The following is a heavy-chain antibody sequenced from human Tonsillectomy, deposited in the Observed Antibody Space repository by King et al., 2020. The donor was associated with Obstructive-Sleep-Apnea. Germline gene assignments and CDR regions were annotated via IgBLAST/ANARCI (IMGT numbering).Heavy chain of an antibody. CDR2: IDYSGTT. CDR3: ASDGFCSSTSCFDV. Sequence: QLQESGPGLVKPSQTLSLTCAVSGGSISSGGYTWTWIRQPPGKGLEWIGCIDYSGTTYYSPPLKRRVTISVNTSNNQFSLKLSSVTAADTAVYYCASDGFCSSTSCFDVWGQGTTVTVSS. CDR1: GGSISSGGYT. D-gene: IGHD2-2*01. V-gene: IGHV4-30-4*07. J-gene: IGHJ6*02.